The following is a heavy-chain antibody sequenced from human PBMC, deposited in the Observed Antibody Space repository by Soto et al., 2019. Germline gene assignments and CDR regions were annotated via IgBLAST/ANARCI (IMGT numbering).Heavy chain of an antibody. CDR3: ARVGCNWNYRMYYYYGMDV. CDR2: IYYSGST. D-gene: IGHD1-7*01. V-gene: IGHV4-59*01. Sequence: LGSTACGESICISELAGFLKPQGKGLEWIGYIYYSGSTNYNPSLKSRVTISVDTSKNQFSLKLSSVTAADTAVYYCARVGCNWNYRMYYYYGMDVWGKGTTVTVSS. J-gene: IGHJ6*04. CDR1: GESICISE.